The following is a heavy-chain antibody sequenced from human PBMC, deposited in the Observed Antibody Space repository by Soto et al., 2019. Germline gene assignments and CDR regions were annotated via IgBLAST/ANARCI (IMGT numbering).Heavy chain of an antibody. CDR1: GFTFSSYG. Sequence: GSLRLSCAASGFTFSSYGMHWVRQAPGKGLEWVAVIWYDGSNKYYADSVKGRFTISRDNSKNTLYLQMNSLRAEDTAVYYCARDGLRFGELFGYNWFDPWCQGTLVTVSS. CDR3: ARDGLRFGELFGYNWFDP. CDR2: IWYDGSNK. V-gene: IGHV3-33*01. D-gene: IGHD3-10*01. J-gene: IGHJ5*02.